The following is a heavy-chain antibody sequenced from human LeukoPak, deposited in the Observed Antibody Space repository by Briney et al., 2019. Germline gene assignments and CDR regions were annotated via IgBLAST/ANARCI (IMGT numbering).Heavy chain of an antibody. J-gene: IGHJ4*02. CDR1: GGSFSHYY. D-gene: IGHD6-25*01. V-gene: IGHV4-34*01. CDR3: SRGSDESKTGDY. Sequence: SETLSLTCAIYGGSFSHYYWSWIRQPPGKGLEWVGEIHPSGSTSFNPSLESRVSISKDTSKNQFSLKLTSVTAADTAVYYCSRGSDESKTGDYWGQGSLVTVSS. CDR2: IHPSGST.